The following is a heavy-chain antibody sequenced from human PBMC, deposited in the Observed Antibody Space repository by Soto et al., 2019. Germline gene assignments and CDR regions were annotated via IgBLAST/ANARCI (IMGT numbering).Heavy chain of an antibody. CDR2: IRSKANSYAT. Sequence: LRLSCAASGFTFSGSAMHWVRQASGKGLEWVGRIRSKANSYATAYAASVKGRFTISRDDSKNTAYLQMNSLKTEDTAVYYCTRVYCSGGSCYSVDYFDYWGQGTLVTVSS. CDR3: TRVYCSGGSCYSVDYFDY. J-gene: IGHJ4*02. D-gene: IGHD2-15*01. V-gene: IGHV3-73*01. CDR1: GFTFSGSA.